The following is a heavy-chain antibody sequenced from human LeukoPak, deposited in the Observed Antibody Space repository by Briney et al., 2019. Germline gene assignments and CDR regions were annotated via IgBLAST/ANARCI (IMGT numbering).Heavy chain of an antibody. Sequence: SETLSLTCTVSGGSFSSYYWSWIRQPAGKGLEWIGRIYTSGSTNYSPSLKSRVTMSVDTSKNQFSLKLSSVTAADTAVYYCARVVPAASRRFGWFDPWGQGTLVTVSS. V-gene: IGHV4-4*07. CDR2: IYTSGST. D-gene: IGHD2-2*01. CDR3: ARVVPAASRRFGWFDP. CDR1: GGSFSSYY. J-gene: IGHJ5*02.